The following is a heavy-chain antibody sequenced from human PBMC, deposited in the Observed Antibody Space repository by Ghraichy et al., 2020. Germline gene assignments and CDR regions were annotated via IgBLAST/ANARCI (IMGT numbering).Heavy chain of an antibody. CDR2: IVPLYGIP. V-gene: IGHV1-69*01. D-gene: IGHD1-26*01. CDR1: GGTFNNFA. CDR3: ASPSPSRSFYPSFFEC. J-gene: IGHJ4*02. Sequence: VKVSCKASGGTFNNFAVNWVRQAPGQGLEWMGGIVPLYGIPHYAQEFHGRLTIIADDSTGTASMELTSLRSEDTAVYYCASPSPSRSFYPSFFECWGQGTLVTVSS.